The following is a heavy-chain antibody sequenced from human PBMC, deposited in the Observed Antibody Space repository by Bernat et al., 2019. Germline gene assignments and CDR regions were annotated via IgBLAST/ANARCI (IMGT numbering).Heavy chain of an antibody. CDR1: GFTFSSYG. V-gene: IGHV3-30*03. CDR3: ARGQDTAMVDFDY. D-gene: IGHD5-18*01. Sequence: QVQLVESGGGVVQPGRSLGLSCAASGFTFSSYGMHWVRQAPGKGLEWVAVISYDGSNKYYADSVKGRFTISRDNSKNTLYLQMNSLRAEDTAVYYCARGQDTAMVDFDYWGQGTLVTVSS. CDR2: ISYDGSNK. J-gene: IGHJ4*02.